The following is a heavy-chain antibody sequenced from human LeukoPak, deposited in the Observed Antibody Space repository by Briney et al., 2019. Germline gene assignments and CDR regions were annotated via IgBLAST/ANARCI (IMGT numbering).Heavy chain of an antibody. CDR3: ARGTQLVRSPTFDY. CDR2: TYPGDSDT. V-gene: IGHV5-51*01. Sequence: SGESLKISCKGSGYSFTSYWIGWVRQLPGKGLEWMGITYPGDSDTRYSPSFQGQVTISADKSISTAYLQWSSLKASDTATYYCARGTQLVRSPTFDYWGQGTLVTVSS. J-gene: IGHJ4*02. CDR1: GYSFTSYW. D-gene: IGHD6-13*01.